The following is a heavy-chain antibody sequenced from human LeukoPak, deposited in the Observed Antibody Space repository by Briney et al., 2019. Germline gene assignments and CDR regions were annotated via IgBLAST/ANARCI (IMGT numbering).Heavy chain of an antibody. J-gene: IGHJ4*02. V-gene: IGHV4-34*01. Sequence: PSETLSLTXAVYGGSFSGYYWSWIRQPPGKGLEWIGEINHSGSTNYNPSLKSRVTISVDTSKNRFSLKLSSVTAADTAVYYCASSGRMTTVTTAFHYWGQGTLVTVSS. D-gene: IGHD4-17*01. CDR1: GGSFSGYY. CDR3: ASSGRMTTVTTAFHY. CDR2: INHSGST.